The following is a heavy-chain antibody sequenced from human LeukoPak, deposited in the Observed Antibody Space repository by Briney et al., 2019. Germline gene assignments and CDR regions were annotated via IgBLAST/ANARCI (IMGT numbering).Heavy chain of an antibody. J-gene: IGHJ4*02. Sequence: GGSLRLSCAASGFTFSGYAMSWVRQAPGKGLEWVSAISSSAGTTYHADSVKGRFTISRDNSKNTLYLQMNSLRADDTAVYYCARDGKSSGWYYWGQGTLVTVSS. D-gene: IGHD6-19*01. CDR3: ARDGKSSGWYY. V-gene: IGHV3-23*01. CDR1: GFTFSGYA. CDR2: ISSSAGTT.